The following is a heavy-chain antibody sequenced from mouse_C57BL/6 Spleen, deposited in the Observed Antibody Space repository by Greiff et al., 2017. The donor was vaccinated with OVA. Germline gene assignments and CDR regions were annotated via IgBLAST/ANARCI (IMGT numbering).Heavy chain of an antibody. Sequence: QVHVKQPGAELVKPGASVKMSCKASGYTFTSSWITWVKQRPGQGLEWIGDIYPGSGSTNYNEKFKSKATLTVDTSSSTADMQLSSLTSEDSAVYYCARGWLPDYWGQGTTLTVSS. CDR1: GYTFTSSW. CDR2: IYPGSGST. V-gene: IGHV1-55*01. CDR3: ARGWLPDY. J-gene: IGHJ2*01. D-gene: IGHD2-3*01.